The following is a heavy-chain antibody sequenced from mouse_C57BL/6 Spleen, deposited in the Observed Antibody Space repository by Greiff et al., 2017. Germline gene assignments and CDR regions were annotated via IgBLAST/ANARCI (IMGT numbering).Heavy chain of an antibody. CDR3: TVYYGNFAY. V-gene: IGHV14-1*01. CDR1: GFNIKDYY. Sequence: VQLQQSGAELVRPGASVKLSCTASGFNIKDYYMHWVKQRPEQSLEWIGRIDPEDGDTEYAPKFQGKATMTADTSSNTAYLQLSSLTSEDAAVYYCTVYYGNFAYWGQGTLVTVSA. CDR2: IDPEDGDT. D-gene: IGHD2-1*01. J-gene: IGHJ3*01.